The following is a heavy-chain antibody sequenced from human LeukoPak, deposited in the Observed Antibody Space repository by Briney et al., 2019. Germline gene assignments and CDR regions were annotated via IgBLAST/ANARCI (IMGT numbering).Heavy chain of an antibody. CDR3: ATLAYYYDTLDY. V-gene: IGHV3-43*02. CDR2: ISGDGGST. J-gene: IGHJ4*02. D-gene: IGHD3-22*01. Sequence: GGSLRLSCAASGFTFDDYAMHWVRQAPGKGLEWVSLISGDGGSTYYADSVKGRFTISRDNSKNSLYLQMNSLRTEDTALYYCATLAYYYDTLDYWGQGTLVTVSS. CDR1: GFTFDDYA.